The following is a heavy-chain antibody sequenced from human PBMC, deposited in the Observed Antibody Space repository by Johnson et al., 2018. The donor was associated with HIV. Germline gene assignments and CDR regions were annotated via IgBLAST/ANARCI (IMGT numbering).Heavy chain of an antibody. CDR3: ARTEYFGWDRSHAFDI. CDR1: GFTFSNYW. D-gene: IGHD3-9*01. V-gene: IGHV3-7*03. J-gene: IGHJ3*02. Sequence: VQLVESGGGLVKPGRSLRLSCAASGFTFSNYWMSWVRQAPGKGLEWVANIKQDGSDKYYVDSVKGRVTISRDNARNSLYLQMNSLSAEDTALYYCARTEYFGWDRSHAFDIWGQGTMVTVSS. CDR2: IKQDGSDK.